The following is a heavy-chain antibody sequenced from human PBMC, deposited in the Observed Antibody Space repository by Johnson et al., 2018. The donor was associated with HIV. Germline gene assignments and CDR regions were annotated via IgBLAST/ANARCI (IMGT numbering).Heavy chain of an antibody. D-gene: IGHD5-12*01. J-gene: IGHJ3*02. CDR1: GFTFSSYG. V-gene: IGHV3-30*03. CDR3: ARVIWGMSSGYEGGAFDI. Sequence: QVQLVESGGGVVQPGRSLRLSCAASGFTFSSYGMHWVRQAPGKGLEWAAVISYDGSNKYYTDSVKGRFTISRDNSKNTLYLQMNSLRAEDTAVYYCARVIWGMSSGYEGGAFDIWGQGTVVTVSS. CDR2: ISYDGSNK.